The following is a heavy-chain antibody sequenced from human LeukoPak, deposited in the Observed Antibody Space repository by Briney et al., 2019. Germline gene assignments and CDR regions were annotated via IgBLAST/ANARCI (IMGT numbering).Heavy chain of an antibody. V-gene: IGHV5-51*01. CDR3: GGSVAGYSSGWQT. Sequence: GESLKISCKGSGYSFTSYWIGWVRQMPGQGLEWMGIIYPGDSDTRYSPSFQGQVTISADKSISTAYLQWSSLKASDTAMYYCGGSVAGYSSGWQTWGQGTLVTVSS. CDR2: IYPGDSDT. J-gene: IGHJ5*02. D-gene: IGHD6-19*01. CDR1: GYSFTSYW.